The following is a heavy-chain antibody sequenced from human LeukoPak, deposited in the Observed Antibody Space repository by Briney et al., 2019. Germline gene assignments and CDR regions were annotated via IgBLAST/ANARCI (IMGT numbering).Heavy chain of an antibody. D-gene: IGHD6-6*01. CDR2: MNPNSGNT. Sequence: ASVKVSCKASGYTFTSYDINWVRQATGQGLEWMGWMNPNSGNTGYAQKFQGRVTITRNTSISTAYMELSSLRSDDTAVYYCARDPGIAARNDAFDIWGQGAMVTVSS. CDR1: GYTFTSYD. V-gene: IGHV1-8*03. CDR3: ARDPGIAARNDAFDI. J-gene: IGHJ3*02.